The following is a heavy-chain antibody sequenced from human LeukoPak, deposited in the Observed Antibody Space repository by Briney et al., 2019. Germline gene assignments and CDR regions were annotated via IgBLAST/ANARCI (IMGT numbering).Heavy chain of an antibody. V-gene: IGHV4-39*01. D-gene: IGHD2-21*01. Sequence: KPSETLSLTCTVSGGSISSTSFYWSWVCQPPGEGVEWIGSIYYSGNTYYNPSLKSRLTVSVDTSKNQFSLTLTSVTAADTAVYYCTGDSGVVNDYYFHYWGPGTLVSVSS. CDR3: TGDSGVVNDYYFHY. CDR1: GGSISSTSFY. J-gene: IGHJ4*02. CDR2: IYYSGNT.